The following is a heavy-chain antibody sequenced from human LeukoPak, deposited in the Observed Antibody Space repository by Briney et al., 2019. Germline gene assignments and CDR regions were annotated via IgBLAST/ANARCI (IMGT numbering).Heavy chain of an antibody. CDR3: ARAGIAVAGGNWFDP. Sequence: PGGSLRLSCAASGFTFSSYSMNWVRQAPGKGLEWVSSISSSSSYIYYADSVKGRFTISRDNAKNSLYPQMNSLRAEDTAVYYCARAGIAVAGGNWFDPWGQGTLVTVSS. CDR1: GFTFSSYS. J-gene: IGHJ5*02. V-gene: IGHV3-21*01. D-gene: IGHD6-19*01. CDR2: ISSSSSYI.